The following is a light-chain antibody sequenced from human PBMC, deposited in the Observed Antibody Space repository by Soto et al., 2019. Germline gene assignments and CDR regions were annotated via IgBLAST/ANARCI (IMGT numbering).Light chain of an antibody. Sequence: EIVLTQSPATLSVSPGERATLSCRTSQNIDRNLAWYQHRPGQAPRLLIQTASTRDTGIPARFSGSGSGTEFTLTISGLQSEDAAVYYCQQYNDVYSFGQGTKLEIK. CDR3: QQYNDVYS. V-gene: IGKV3-15*01. J-gene: IGKJ2*03. CDR2: TAS. CDR1: QNIDRN.